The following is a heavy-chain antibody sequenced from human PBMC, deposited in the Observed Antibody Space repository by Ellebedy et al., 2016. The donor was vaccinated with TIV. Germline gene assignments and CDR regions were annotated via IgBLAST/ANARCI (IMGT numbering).Heavy chain of an antibody. CDR3: VKGRGGGSDSSAPRYYFDY. D-gene: IGHD3-22*01. CDR1: GFTFTSYA. Sequence: GESLKISCAASGFTFTSYAMSWVRQAPGKGLEWVSTISHTGTRTYYTDSVEGRFTVSRDTSKKTLYLQMNSLRAEDTATYYCVKGRGGGSDSSAPRYYFDYWGLGTLVTVSS. J-gene: IGHJ4*02. CDR2: ISHTGTRT. V-gene: IGHV3-23*01.